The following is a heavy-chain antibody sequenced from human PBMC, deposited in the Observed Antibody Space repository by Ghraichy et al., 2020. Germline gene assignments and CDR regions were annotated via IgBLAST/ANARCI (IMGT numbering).Heavy chain of an antibody. CDR3: ARGYLHNSFDL. Sequence: GESLNISCVGSGFTFTSYSMDWVRQTPGKGLEWPSYISSSYNTIYYSDSVRGRFTISRDNAKNSIYLQMDSLRDEDTAVYFCARGYLHNSFDLWGQGTVVTVSS. CDR2: ISSSYNTI. V-gene: IGHV3-48*02. J-gene: IGHJ3*01. D-gene: IGHD3-16*02. CDR1: GFTFTSYS.